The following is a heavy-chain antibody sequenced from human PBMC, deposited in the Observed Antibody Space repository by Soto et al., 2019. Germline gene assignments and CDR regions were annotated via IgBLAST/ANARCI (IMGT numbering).Heavy chain of an antibody. J-gene: IGHJ3*02. Sequence: GGSLRLSCAASEFSFDDYAMSWVRQAQGKGLEWVSSITYTGVSTYYADSVKGRFTISRDNSKNTLYLQMNSLRAEDTAVYYCAREWELHDAFDIWGQGTMVTVSS. CDR2: ITYTGVST. CDR1: EFSFDDYA. CDR3: AREWELHDAFDI. D-gene: IGHD1-26*01. V-gene: IGHV3-23*01.